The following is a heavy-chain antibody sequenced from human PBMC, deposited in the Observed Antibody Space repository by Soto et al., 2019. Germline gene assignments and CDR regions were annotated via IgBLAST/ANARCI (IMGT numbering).Heavy chain of an antibody. CDR1: GGSISTANYY. V-gene: IGHV4-31*03. Sequence: SETLSLTCNVSGGSISTANYYWSWFRQRPGKGLEWIGYIFYSGTTYTYYNLSLKSRLFMSLDTSKNTLTLWMTSVTAADTAVYYCARTRGSSFFDYWGQGTLGTVSA. J-gene: IGHJ4*02. CDR3: ARTRGSSFFDY. D-gene: IGHD2-15*01. CDR2: IFYSGTT.